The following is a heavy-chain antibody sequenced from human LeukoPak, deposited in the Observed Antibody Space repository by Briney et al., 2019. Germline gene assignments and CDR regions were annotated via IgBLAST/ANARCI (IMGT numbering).Heavy chain of an antibody. D-gene: IGHD6-6*01. J-gene: IGHJ3*01. Sequence: PGRSLRLSCAASGFTFSSYGMHWVRQAPGKGLEWVAVIWYDGSNKYYADSVKGRFTISRDNSKNTLYLQMHSLRAEDTAVYYCARSYSSSNLDAFDLWGQGTVVTVSS. CDR1: GFTFSSYG. CDR2: IWYDGSNK. CDR3: ARSYSSSNLDAFDL. V-gene: IGHV3-33*01.